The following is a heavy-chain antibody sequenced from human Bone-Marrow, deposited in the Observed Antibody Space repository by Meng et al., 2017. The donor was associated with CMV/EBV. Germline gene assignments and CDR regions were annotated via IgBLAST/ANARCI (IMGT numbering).Heavy chain of an antibody. CDR1: GFTFSSHA. D-gene: IGHD3-10*01. CDR2: IGGVTTNET. Sequence: GGSLRLSCAASGFTFSSHAMTWVRQAPGKGLEWVSVIGGVTTNETHYADSVKGRFTISRDNSKNTLYLQMNSLRVEDTAVYYCAKEGEIFSSPGRDYYGMDVWGQGTTVTVSS. J-gene: IGHJ6*01. V-gene: IGHV3-23*01. CDR3: AKEGEIFSSPGRDYYGMDV.